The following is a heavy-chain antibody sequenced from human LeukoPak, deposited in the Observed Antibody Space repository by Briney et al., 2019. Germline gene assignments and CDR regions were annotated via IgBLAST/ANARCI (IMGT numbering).Heavy chain of an antibody. CDR2: VNYSGST. Sequence: SETLSLTCAVSGGSISSGGYRWTWIRQYPGKGLEWIGYVNYSGSTYYNPSLKSRVIISVDTSKNQFSLNLNSVTAADTAVYYCAREMDAHPRIVVWGQGTLVTVSS. J-gene: IGHJ1*01. CDR1: GGSISSGGYR. D-gene: IGHD2-21*01. CDR3: AREMDAHPRIVV. V-gene: IGHV4-31*11.